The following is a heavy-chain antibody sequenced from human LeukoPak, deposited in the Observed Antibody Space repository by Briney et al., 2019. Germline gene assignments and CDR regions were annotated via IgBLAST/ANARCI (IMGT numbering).Heavy chain of an antibody. CDR2: TSGSGDYT. CDR3: AKDPQENRRVWFIRYFDS. Sequence: GGSLRLSCVASGLTFSNYAMSWVRQAPGKGLEWISATSGSGDYTYYADSVKGRFTISRDNSKNTVYLQINSLRADDTAIYYCAKDPQENRRVWFIRYFDSWGQGTLVTVSS. D-gene: IGHD6-19*01. CDR1: GLTFSNYA. J-gene: IGHJ4*02. V-gene: IGHV3-23*01.